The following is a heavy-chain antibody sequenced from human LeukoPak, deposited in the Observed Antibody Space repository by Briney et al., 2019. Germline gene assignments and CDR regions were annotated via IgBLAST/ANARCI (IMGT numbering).Heavy chain of an antibody. J-gene: IGHJ4*02. CDR1: GYSFSSYG. V-gene: IGHV1-18*01. CDR3: ARLKNYGDYGY. D-gene: IGHD4-17*01. Sequence: ASVKVSCKAYGYSFSSYGISWVRQAPGQGLEWMGWIYSYNGNTNYAQKFQGRVTMNTDTSTSTAYMELRCLRSDGTAVYYFARLKNYGDYGYWGQGTLVTVSS. CDR2: IYSYNGNT.